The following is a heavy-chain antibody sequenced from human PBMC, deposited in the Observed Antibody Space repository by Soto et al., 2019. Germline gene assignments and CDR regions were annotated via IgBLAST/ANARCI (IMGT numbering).Heavy chain of an antibody. CDR2: IWYDGSNK. V-gene: IGHV3-33*01. CDR1: GFTFSSYG. J-gene: IGHJ4*02. D-gene: IGHD3-10*01. Sequence: GGSLRLSCAASGFTFSSYGMHWVRQAPGKGLEWVAVIWYDGSNKYYADSVKGRFTISRDNSKNTLYLQMNSLRAEDTAVYYCARDFGGPVKYFDYWGQGTLVTVSS. CDR3: ARDFGGPVKYFDY.